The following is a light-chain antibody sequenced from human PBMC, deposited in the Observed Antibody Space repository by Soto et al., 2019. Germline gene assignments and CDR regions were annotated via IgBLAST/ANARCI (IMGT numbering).Light chain of an antibody. CDR2: FAS. Sequence: ERVMTQFPATLSVSPGAKATLSCRASQTVSNNLAWYQQEPGQAPRLLIYFASTRATGVPARFSGSGSGTEFTLTISNLQSEDSAVYYCQHYNEWPLTFGGGTKLETK. J-gene: IGKJ4*01. V-gene: IGKV3-15*01. CDR1: QTVSNN. CDR3: QHYNEWPLT.